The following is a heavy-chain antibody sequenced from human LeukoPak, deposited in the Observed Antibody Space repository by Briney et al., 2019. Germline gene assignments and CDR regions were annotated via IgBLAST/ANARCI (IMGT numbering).Heavy chain of an antibody. Sequence: SETLSLTCTVSGGSISSGSYYWSWIRQPAGKGLEWIGRIYTSGSTNYNPSPKSRVTISVDTSKNQFSLKLSSVTAADTAVYYCATLSGKTSEVDYWGQGTLVTVSS. V-gene: IGHV4-61*02. J-gene: IGHJ4*02. CDR1: GGSISSGSYY. CDR2: IYTSGST. D-gene: IGHD3-10*01. CDR3: ATLSGKTSEVDY.